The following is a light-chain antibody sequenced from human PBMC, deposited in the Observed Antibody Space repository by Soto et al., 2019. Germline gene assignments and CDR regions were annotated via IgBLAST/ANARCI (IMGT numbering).Light chain of an antibody. Sequence: QAVLTQPASVSGSPGQSITISCTGTSSDVGNYNLVSWYQQHPGKAPKLMIYEVTKRPSGVSNRFSGSKSGNTASLTISGLQAEDEADFYCCSYAVSRTVLFGGGTKLTVL. CDR1: SSDVGNYNL. V-gene: IGLV2-23*02. J-gene: IGLJ3*02. CDR3: CSYAVSRTVL. CDR2: EVT.